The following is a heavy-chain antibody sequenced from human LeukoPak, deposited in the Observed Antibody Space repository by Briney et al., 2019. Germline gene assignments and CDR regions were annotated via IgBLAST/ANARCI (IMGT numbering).Heavy chain of an antibody. CDR1: GFTFSSYA. CDR3: ARDGIAAAGTFDY. J-gene: IGHJ4*02. CDR2: IWYDGSNK. V-gene: IGHV3-33*08. Sequence: GGSLRLSCAASGFTFSSYAMHWVRQAPGKGLEWVAVIWYDGSNKYYADSVKGRFTISRDNSKNTLYLQMNSLRAGDTAVYYCARDGIAAAGTFDYWGQGTLVTVSS. D-gene: IGHD6-13*01.